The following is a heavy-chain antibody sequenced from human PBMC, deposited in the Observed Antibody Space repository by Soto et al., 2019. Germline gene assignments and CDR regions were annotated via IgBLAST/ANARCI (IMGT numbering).Heavy chain of an antibody. V-gene: IGHV4-39*01. Sequence: QLQLQESGPGLVKPSETLSLTCAVSGDSISSSNYYWGWIRQPPGKGLEWIGNIYYTGSTYYTPSLKSRVTISVDTSKNPFSLKLNPLTAADTAVYYCARRLGGDWFDPWGQGTLVTVSS. CDR1: GDSISSSNYY. CDR2: IYYTGST. D-gene: IGHD3-16*01. CDR3: ARRLGGDWFDP. J-gene: IGHJ5*02.